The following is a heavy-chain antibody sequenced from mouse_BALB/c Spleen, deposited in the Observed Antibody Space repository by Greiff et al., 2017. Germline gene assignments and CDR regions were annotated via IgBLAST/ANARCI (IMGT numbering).Heavy chain of an antibody. V-gene: IGHV5-4*02. Sequence: EVMVVESGGGLVKPGGSLKLSCAASGFTFSDYYMYWVRQTPEKRLEWVATISDGGSYTYYPDSVKGRFTISRDNAKNNLYLQMSSLKSEDTAMYSCAPFDVWGEGTTVTVSS. CDR1: GFTFSDYY. CDR3: APFDV. J-gene: IGHJ1*01. CDR2: ISDGGSYT.